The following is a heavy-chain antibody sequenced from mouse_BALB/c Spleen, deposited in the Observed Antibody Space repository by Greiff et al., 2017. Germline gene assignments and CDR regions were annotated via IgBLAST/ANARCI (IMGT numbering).Heavy chain of an antibody. V-gene: IGHV5-9-3*01. CDR3: ARHEHDYDLYYFDY. CDR2: ISSGGSYT. J-gene: IGHJ2*01. D-gene: IGHD2-4*01. CDR1: GFTFSSYA. Sequence: EVQVVESGGGLVKPGGSLKLSCAASGFTFSSYAMSWVRQTPEKRLEWVATISSGGSYTYYPDSVKGRFTISRDNAKNTLYLQMSSLRSEDTAMYYCARHEHDYDLYYFDYWGQGTTLTVSS.